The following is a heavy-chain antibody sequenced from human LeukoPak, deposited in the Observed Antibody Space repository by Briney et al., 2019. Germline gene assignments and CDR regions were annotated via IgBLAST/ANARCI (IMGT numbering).Heavy chain of an antibody. CDR2: ISNDGSNK. CDR3: AKVDIVATIDAGRLVDY. CDR1: GFTFCSYG. D-gene: IGHD5-12*01. V-gene: IGHV3-30*05. J-gene: IGHJ4*02. Sequence: AGSLRLSCAPSGFTFCSYGLSSFRQAPDKGLDQVAAISNDGSNKYYADSVKGRFTMSRDNSKNTLYLQMNSLRAEDTAVYYCAKVDIVATIDAGRLVDYWGQGTLVTVSS.